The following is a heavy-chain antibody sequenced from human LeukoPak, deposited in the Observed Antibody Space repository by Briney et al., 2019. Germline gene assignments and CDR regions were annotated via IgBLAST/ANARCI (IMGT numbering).Heavy chain of an antibody. CDR3: AKDPYDYWSGYPLFDD. CDR1: GFTFSSYA. D-gene: IGHD3-3*01. J-gene: IGHJ4*02. Sequence: PGGSLRLSCAASGFTFSSYAMSWVRQAPGKGLEWVSVISGSGGSTYYADSVKGRFTISRDNSKNTLYLQMNSLRGEDTAAYYCAKDPYDYWSGYPLFDDWGQGTLVTVSS. V-gene: IGHV3-23*01. CDR2: ISGSGGST.